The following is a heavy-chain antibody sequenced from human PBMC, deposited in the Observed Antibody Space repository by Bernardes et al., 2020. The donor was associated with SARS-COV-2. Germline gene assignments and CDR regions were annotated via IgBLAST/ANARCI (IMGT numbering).Heavy chain of an antibody. J-gene: IGHJ4*02. D-gene: IGHD3-22*01. CDR2: IYYTGST. CDR1: GVSISSVTSH. CDR3: ASTTVITLINGH. V-gene: IGHV4-61*01. Sequence: SETLSLTCSVSGVSISSVTSHWNWIRQTPGKGLEWIGNIYYTGSTNYNPSFKSRATISVDTSQNQFSLKLTAVTAADTAVYYCASTTVITLINGHWGQGARITVSS.